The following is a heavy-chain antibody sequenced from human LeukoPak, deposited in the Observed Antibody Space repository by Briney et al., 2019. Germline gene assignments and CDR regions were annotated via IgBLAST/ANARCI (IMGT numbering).Heavy chain of an antibody. CDR1: GGSITSYY. CDR2: IYYTGST. CDR3: ASRKLANDY. J-gene: IGHJ4*02. Sequence: SETLSLTCTVSGGSITSYYWSWLRQPPGKGLEWIGYIYYTGSTTYNPSLKNRVTMSADTSKNQFSLNLNSVTAADTAVYCASRKLANDYWGQGTLVTVSS. V-gene: IGHV4-59*01. D-gene: IGHD1-1*01.